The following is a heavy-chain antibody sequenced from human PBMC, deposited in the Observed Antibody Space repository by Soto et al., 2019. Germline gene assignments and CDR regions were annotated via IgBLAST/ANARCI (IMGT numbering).Heavy chain of an antibody. CDR1: GGSISGYY. Sequence: QVLLQESGPGVVNPSETLSLTCTVSGGSISGYYWSWIRQSPGKGLEWVGYIYSNGVTRYNPSLQGRVTVSVCVSGNFLSLRLRSVTAADTANYFCARHPIVPKILRGFDFWGQGKLVTVSP. V-gene: IGHV4-59*08. D-gene: IGHD2-15*01. CDR2: IYSNGVT. J-gene: IGHJ5*01. CDR3: ARHPIVPKILRGFDF.